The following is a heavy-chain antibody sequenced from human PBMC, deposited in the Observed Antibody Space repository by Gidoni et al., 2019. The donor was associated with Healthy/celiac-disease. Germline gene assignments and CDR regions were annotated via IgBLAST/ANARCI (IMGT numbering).Heavy chain of an antibody. CDR3: TTSDSEVVTAIQRTYYFDY. CDR2: IKSKTDGGTT. V-gene: IGHV3-15*01. J-gene: IGHJ4*02. D-gene: IGHD2-21*02. CDR1: GFTFSHAW. Sequence: EVQLVESGGGLVKPGGSLRLSCAASGFTFSHAWMSWVRQAPGKGLEWVGRIKSKTDGGTTDYAAPVKGRFTISRDDSKNTLYLQMNSLKTEDTAVYYCTTSDSEVVTAIQRTYYFDYWGQGTLVTVSS.